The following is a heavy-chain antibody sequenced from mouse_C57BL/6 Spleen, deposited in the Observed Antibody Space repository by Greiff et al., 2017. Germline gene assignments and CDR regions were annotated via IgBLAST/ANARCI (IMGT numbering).Heavy chain of an antibody. CDR3: ARFNWDWYFDV. V-gene: IGHV1-64*01. D-gene: IGHD4-1*01. CDR2: IHPNSGST. Sequence: QVQLQQPGAELVKPGASVKLSCKASGYTFTSYWMHWVKQRPGQGLEWIGMIHPNSGSTNYNEKFKSKATLTVDKSSSTAYMQLSSLTSEDSAVYYCARFNWDWYFDVWGTGTTVTVSS. CDR1: GYTFTSYW. J-gene: IGHJ1*03.